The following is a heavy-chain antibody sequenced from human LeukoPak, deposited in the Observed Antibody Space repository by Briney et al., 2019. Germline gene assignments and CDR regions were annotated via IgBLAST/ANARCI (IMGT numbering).Heavy chain of an antibody. D-gene: IGHD5-12*01. Sequence: GGSLRLSCAASGFTFTSYNMNWVRQAPGKGLEWVSSISSSSSYIYYADSVKGRFTISRDNAKNSLYLQMNSLRAEDTAVYYCASPGYSGYDPRYYYYYYMDVWGKGTTVTVSS. CDR1: GFTFTSYN. V-gene: IGHV3-21*01. CDR2: ISSSSSYI. J-gene: IGHJ6*03. CDR3: ASPGYSGYDPRYYYYYYMDV.